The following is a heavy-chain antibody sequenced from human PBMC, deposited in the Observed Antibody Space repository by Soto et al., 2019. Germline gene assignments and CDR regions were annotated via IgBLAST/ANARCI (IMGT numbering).Heavy chain of an antibody. D-gene: IGHD3-10*01. V-gene: IGHV3-30-3*01. CDR1: GFTFSSYA. Sequence: GSLRLSCAASGFTFSSYAMHWVRQAPGKGLEWVAVISYDGSNKYYADSVKGRFTISRDNSKNTLYLQMNSLRAEDTAVYYCASLYGSGSYPPDYWGQGTLVTVSS. J-gene: IGHJ4*02. CDR3: ASLYGSGSYPPDY. CDR2: ISYDGSNK.